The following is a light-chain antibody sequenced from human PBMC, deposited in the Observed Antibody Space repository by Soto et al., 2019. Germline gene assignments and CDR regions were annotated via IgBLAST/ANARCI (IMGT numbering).Light chain of an antibody. CDR3: KQYKNYSPLT. V-gene: IGKV1-5*01. Sequence: DIQVTRSPSTLSSSVGDSVTIXCRASQDMSGCLGRYEQKAGKAPKVVIXADSSLESGVQLRLSGSGSGKEFTLNITSLQPDEFATYYCKQYKNYSPLTFGGGTKVDIK. CDR1: QDMSGC. CDR2: ADS. J-gene: IGKJ4*01.